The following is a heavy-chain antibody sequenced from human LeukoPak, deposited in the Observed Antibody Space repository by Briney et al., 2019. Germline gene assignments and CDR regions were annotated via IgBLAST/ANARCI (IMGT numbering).Heavy chain of an antibody. J-gene: IGHJ4*02. CDR3: ARDWAGYSSGWPYYFDY. CDR2: INPNSGGT. V-gene: IGHV1-2*02. D-gene: IGHD6-19*01. Sequence: ASVKVSCKTSGYTFTGYYMHWVRQAPGQGLEWMGWINPNSGGTNYAQKLQGRVTMTTDTSTSTAYMELRSLRSDDTAVYYCARDWAGYSSGWPYYFDYWGQGTLVTVSS. CDR1: GYTFTGYY.